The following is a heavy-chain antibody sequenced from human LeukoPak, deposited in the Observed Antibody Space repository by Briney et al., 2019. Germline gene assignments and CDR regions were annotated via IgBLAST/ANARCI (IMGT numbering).Heavy chain of an antibody. V-gene: IGHV4-59*08. J-gene: IGHJ4*02. Sequence: SETLSLTCTVSGGSISSYYCSWIRQPPGKGLEWIGYIYYSGSTNYNPSLKSRVTISVDTSKNQFSLKLSSVTAADTAVYYCARHGYSYGFDYWGQGTLVTVSS. CDR2: IYYSGST. CDR1: GGSISSYY. D-gene: IGHD5-18*01. CDR3: ARHGYSYGFDY.